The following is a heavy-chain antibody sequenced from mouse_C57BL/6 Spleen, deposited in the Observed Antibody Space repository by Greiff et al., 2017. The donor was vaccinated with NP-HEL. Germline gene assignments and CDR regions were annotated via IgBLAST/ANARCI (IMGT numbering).Heavy chain of an antibody. CDR2: IDPNSGGT. CDR1: GYTFTSYW. CDR3: ARSGYSNPYYAMDY. Sequence: QVHVKQPGAELVKPGASVKLSCKASGYTFTSYWMHWVKQRPGRGLEWIGRIDPNSGGTKYNEKFKSKATLTVDKPSSTAYMQLSSLTSEDSAVYYCARSGYSNPYYAMDYWGQGTSVTVSS. V-gene: IGHV1-72*01. D-gene: IGHD2-5*01. J-gene: IGHJ4*01.